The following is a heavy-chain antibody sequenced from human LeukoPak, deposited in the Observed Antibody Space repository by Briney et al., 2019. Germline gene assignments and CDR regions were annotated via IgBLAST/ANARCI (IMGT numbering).Heavy chain of an antibody. J-gene: IGHJ6*03. CDR2: IYYSGST. CDR1: GGFISSYY. Sequence: SETLSLTCTVSGGFISSYYWSWIRQPPGKGLEWIGYIYYSGSTNYNPSLKSRVTISVDTSKNQFSLKLSSVTAADTAVYYCVRVGYSYGDYYYYMDVWGKGTTVTISS. V-gene: IGHV4-59*01. D-gene: IGHD5-18*01. CDR3: VRVGYSYGDYYYYMDV.